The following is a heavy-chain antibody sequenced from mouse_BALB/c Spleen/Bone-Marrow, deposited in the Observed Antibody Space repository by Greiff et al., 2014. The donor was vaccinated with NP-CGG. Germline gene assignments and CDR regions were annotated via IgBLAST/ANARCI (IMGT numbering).Heavy chain of an antibody. Sequence: EVQRVESGGGLVKPGGSLKLSCAASGFTFSDYYMYWVRQTPEKRLEWVATISDGGSYTYYPDSVKGRFTISRDNAKNNLYLQMSSLKSEDTAMYYCARGRGYWGFAYWGQGTLVTVSA. J-gene: IGHJ3*01. CDR3: ARGRGYWGFAY. CDR2: ISDGGSYT. D-gene: IGHD2-3*01. V-gene: IGHV5-4*02. CDR1: GFTFSDYY.